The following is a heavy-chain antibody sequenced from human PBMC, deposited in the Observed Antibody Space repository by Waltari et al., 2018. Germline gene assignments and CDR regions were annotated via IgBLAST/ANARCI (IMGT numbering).Heavy chain of an antibody. CDR3: ARDTAWSGYYYHTFDY. CDR1: GGSISSYY. D-gene: IGHD3-3*01. Sequence: QVQLQESGPGLVKPSETLSLTCTVSGGSISSYYWSWIRQPAGKGLEWIGRIYTSGGTNYNPSLKSRVTMSVDTSKNQFSLKLSSVTAADTAVYYCARDTAWSGYYYHTFDYWGQGTLVTVSS. V-gene: IGHV4-4*07. CDR2: IYTSGGT. J-gene: IGHJ4*02.